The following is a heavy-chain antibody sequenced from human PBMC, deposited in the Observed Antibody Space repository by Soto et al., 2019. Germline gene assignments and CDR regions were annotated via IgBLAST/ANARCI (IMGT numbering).Heavy chain of an antibody. CDR2: IWYDGSNK. Sequence: GGSLRLSCAASGFTFSSYGMHWVRQAPGKGLEWVAVIWYDGSNKYYADSVKGRFTISRDNSKNTLYLQMNSLRAEDTAVYYCTPRLNGSGSYYLPYYYYGMDVWGQGTTVTVSS. J-gene: IGHJ6*02. CDR3: TPRLNGSGSYYLPYYYYGMDV. D-gene: IGHD3-10*01. CDR1: GFTFSSYG. V-gene: IGHV3-33*01.